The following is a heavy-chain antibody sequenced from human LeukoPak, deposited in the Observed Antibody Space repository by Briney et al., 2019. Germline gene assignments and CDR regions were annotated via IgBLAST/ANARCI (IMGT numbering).Heavy chain of an antibody. CDR2: IIPILGIA. D-gene: IGHD3-22*01. V-gene: IGHV1-69*04. CDR3: ARDAKYYYDSSGYYFDY. Sequence: ASVKVSCKASGGTFSSYAISWVRQAPGQGLEWMGRIIPILGIANYAQKFQGRVTITADKSTSTAYMELSSLRSEDTAVYYCARDAKYYYDSSGYYFDYWGQGTLVTVSS. J-gene: IGHJ4*02. CDR1: GGTFSSYA.